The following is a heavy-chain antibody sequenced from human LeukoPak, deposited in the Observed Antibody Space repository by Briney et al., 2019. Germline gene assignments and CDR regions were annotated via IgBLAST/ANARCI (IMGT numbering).Heavy chain of an antibody. J-gene: IGHJ4*02. CDR2: ISSSSSYT. CDR3: ARARGEGSSSWIDY. Sequence: GGSLRLSCAASGFTFSDYYMSWIRQAPGKGLEWVSYISSSSSYTNYADSVKGRFTISRDNSKNALYLQMNSLRAEDTALYSCARARGEGSSSWIDYWGQGTLVTVSS. CDR1: GFTFSDYY. D-gene: IGHD6-13*01. V-gene: IGHV3-11*06.